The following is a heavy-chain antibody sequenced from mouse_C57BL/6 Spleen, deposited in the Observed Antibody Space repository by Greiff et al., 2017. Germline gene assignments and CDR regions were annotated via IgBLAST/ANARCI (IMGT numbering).Heavy chain of an antibody. J-gene: IGHJ4*01. CDR1: GYTFTSYW. V-gene: IGHV1-53*01. D-gene: IGHD2-4*01. CDR2: INPSNGGT. CDR3: ARKGIYYDYDYYAMDY. Sequence: VQLQQPGTELVKPGASVKLSCKASGYTFTSYWMHWVKQRPGQGLEWIGNINPSNGGTNYNEKFKRKATLTVDKSSSTAYMQLSSLTSEDSAVYYCARKGIYYDYDYYAMDYWGQGTSVTVSS.